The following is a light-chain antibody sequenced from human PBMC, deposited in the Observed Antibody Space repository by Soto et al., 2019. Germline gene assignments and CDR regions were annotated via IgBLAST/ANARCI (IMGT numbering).Light chain of an antibody. CDR2: GAS. CDR3: QQYEKWPPSIT. J-gene: IGKJ5*01. V-gene: IGKV3-15*01. Sequence: EIVLTQSPGTLSLSPGERATLSCRASQSISSSYLAWYQHKPGQAPRLLIYGASTRATGISARFSGGGSGTEFTLTISSLQSEDFALYFCQQYEKWPPSITFGQGTRLEIK. CDR1: QSISSSY.